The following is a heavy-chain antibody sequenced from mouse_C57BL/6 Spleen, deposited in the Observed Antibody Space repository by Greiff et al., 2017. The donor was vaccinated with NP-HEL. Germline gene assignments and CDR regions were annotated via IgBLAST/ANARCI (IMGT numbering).Heavy chain of an antibody. Sequence: EVQLQESGGGLVKPGGSLKLSCAASGFTFSSYAMSWVRQTPEKRLEWVATISDGGSYTYYPDNVKGRFTIYRDNAKNNLYLQMSHLKSEDTAMYYCANGGSSPFAYWGQGTLVTVSA. CDR2: ISDGGSYT. CDR1: GFTFSSYA. D-gene: IGHD1-1*01. J-gene: IGHJ3*01. CDR3: ANGGSSPFAY. V-gene: IGHV5-4*01.